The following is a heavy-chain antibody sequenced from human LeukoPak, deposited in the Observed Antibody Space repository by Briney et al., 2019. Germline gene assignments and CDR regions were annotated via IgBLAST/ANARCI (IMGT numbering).Heavy chain of an antibody. V-gene: IGHV4-4*07. CDR3: ARSYDTNNRQRFDY. J-gene: IGHJ4*02. D-gene: IGHD3-22*01. CDR2: IYTSGST. Sequence: SETLSLTCTVSGGSISSYYWSWIRQPAGKGLEWIGRIYTSGSTNYNPSLKSRVTISVDKSKNQFSLKLSSVTAADTAVYYCARSYDTNNRQRFDYWGQGILVTVSP. CDR1: GGSISSYY.